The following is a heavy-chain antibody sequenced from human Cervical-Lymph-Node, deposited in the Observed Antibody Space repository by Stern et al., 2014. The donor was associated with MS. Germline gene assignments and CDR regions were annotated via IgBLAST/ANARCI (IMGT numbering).Heavy chain of an antibody. CDR2: TSYDGSQE. CDR1: GFALQNYA. V-gene: IGHV3-30-3*01. J-gene: IGHJ3*01. D-gene: IGHD1-14*01. CDR3: ARERTPLPSNPFDV. Sequence: VQLVESGGDVVQPGTSLRLSCAASGFALQNYALHWVRPAPGKGLEWVSLTSYDGSQEFYTDSVKGRFTISRDNSKSTVWLQMNSLRPDDTAVYFCARERTPLPSNPFDVWGQGTTVIVSS.